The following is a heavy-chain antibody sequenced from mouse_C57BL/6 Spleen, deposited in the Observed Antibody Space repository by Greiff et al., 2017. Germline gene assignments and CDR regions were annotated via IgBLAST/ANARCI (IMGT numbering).Heavy chain of an antibody. D-gene: IGHD1-1*01. V-gene: IGHV1-64*01. CDR2: IHPNSGST. CDR1: GYTFTSYW. CDR3: ARRITTVVATGNAMDY. Sequence: QVQLKQPGAELVKPGASVKLSCKASGYTFTSYWMHWVKQRPGQGLEWIGMIHPNSGSTNYNEKFKSKATLTVDKSSSTAYMQLSSLTSEDSAVYYCARRITTVVATGNAMDYWGQGTSGTVSS. J-gene: IGHJ4*01.